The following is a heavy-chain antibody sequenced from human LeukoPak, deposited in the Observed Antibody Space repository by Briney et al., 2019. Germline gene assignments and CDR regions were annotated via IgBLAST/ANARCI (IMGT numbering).Heavy chain of an antibody. CDR3: ARDFYGVGPDFFDR. Sequence: ASVKVSCKTSGYTFVDFGINWVRLAPGQGPEWMGWISTYSGNTNYAQKFQGRLTMTTDTSTTTVYMELRRLRSDDTAVYFCARDFYGVGPDFFDRWGQGTLVTVSS. D-gene: IGHD3-3*01. V-gene: IGHV1-18*01. CDR1: GYTFVDFG. CDR2: ISTYSGNT. J-gene: IGHJ4*02.